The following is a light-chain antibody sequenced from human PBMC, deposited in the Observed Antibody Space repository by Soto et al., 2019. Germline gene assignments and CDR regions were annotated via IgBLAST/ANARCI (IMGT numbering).Light chain of an antibody. CDR2: DAS. CDR1: QDITYW. CDR3: QQAHSFPLT. J-gene: IGKJ4*01. V-gene: IGKV1D-12*01. Sequence: DIQMTQSPSSVSASVRDRVTITCRASQDITYWLAWYQQTPGKVPKVLIYDASSLQGGVPSRFSGSGSGTDFTLTISSLQPEDSATYYCQQAHSFPLTFGGGTKVEIK.